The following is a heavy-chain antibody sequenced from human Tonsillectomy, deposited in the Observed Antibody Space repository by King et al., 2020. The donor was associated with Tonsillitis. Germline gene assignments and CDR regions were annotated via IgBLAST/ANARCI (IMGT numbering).Heavy chain of an antibody. V-gene: IGHV2-70*01. CDR1: GFSLSTSGMS. Sequence: TLKESGPALVKPTQTLTLTCTFSGFSLSTSGMSVAWIRQPPGKALEWLALIDWDYDKYYTTSLKPRRTISKDTSKNQVVLTMTNMDPVDTATYYCARMGGNHLRSFDIWGHGTMVTVSS. CDR2: IDWDYDK. D-gene: IGHD1-14*01. J-gene: IGHJ3*02. CDR3: ARMGGNHLRSFDI.